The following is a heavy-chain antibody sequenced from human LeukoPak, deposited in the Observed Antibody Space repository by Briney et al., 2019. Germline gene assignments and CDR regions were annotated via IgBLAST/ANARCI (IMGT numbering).Heavy chain of an antibody. Sequence: PGGSLRLSCAVSGITLSNYGMSWVRQAPGKGLEWVAGISDTGGSTNYADSVKGRFTISRDNPKNTLYLQVNSLRAEDTAVYFCAKRGVVIRVILVGFHKEAYYFESWGQGVLVTVSS. CDR3: AKRGVVIRVILVGFHKEAYYFES. J-gene: IGHJ4*02. CDR2: ISDTGGST. D-gene: IGHD3/OR15-3a*01. CDR1: GITLSNYG. V-gene: IGHV3-23*01.